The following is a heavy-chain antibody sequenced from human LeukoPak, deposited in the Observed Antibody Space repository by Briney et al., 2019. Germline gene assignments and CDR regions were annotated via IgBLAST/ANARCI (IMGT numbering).Heavy chain of an antibody. D-gene: IGHD6-19*01. J-gene: IGHJ1*01. Sequence: GGSLRLSCAASGFTFSSYGMHWVRQAPGKGLEWVALIWYDGSKRYYADSVKGRFTISRDNSKNTLYLQMNSLRPEDTAMYYCAKAFLGTGWYGSVCWGDFQHWGQGTLVTVFS. CDR2: IWYDGSKR. V-gene: IGHV3-30*02. CDR3: AKAFLGTGWYGSVCWGDFQH. CDR1: GFTFSSYG.